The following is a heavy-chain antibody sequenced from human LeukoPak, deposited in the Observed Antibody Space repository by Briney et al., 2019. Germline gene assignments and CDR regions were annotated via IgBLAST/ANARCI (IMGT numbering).Heavy chain of an antibody. CDR2: IIAYIVKT. J-gene: IGHJ4*02. D-gene: IGHD2-21*02. V-gene: IGHV1-18*01. CDR1: GYTFTISA. CDR3: ARDLGVTDYYFDY. Sequence: ASVKVSCKAAGYTFTISAISCVRPAPGEGLEWMGWIIAYIVKTNYANKLKGRVTMTTDTSTSTAYMELRSLRSDDTAVYYCARDLGVTDYYFDYWGQGTLVTVSS.